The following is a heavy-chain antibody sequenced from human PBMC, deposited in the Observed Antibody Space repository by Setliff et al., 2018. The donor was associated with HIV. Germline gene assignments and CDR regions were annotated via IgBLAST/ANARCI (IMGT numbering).Heavy chain of an antibody. Sequence: SETLSLTCTVSGGSISSSSYYWGWIRQPPGKGLEWIGEINHSGSTNYNPSLKSRVTMSVDTSKNQFSLKLSSVTAADTAVYYCARDQSGMYGPQNDAFDVWGPGTMVTVSS. J-gene: IGHJ3*01. CDR1: GGSISSSSYY. CDR3: ARDQSGMYGPQNDAFDV. D-gene: IGHD1-26*01. V-gene: IGHV4-39*07. CDR2: INHSGST.